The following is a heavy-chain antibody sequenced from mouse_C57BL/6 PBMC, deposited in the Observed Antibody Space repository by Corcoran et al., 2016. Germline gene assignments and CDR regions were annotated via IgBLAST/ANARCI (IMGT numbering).Heavy chain of an antibody. D-gene: IGHD1-1*01. Sequence: EVQLQQSGAELVRPGASVMLSCTASGFNIKDYYMHWVKQRPQQGLEWIGRIDPEDGDTEYAPKFQGKATMTADTSSNTAYLQLSSLTSEDTAVYYCTSYYYGSRKDYAMDYWGQGTSVTVSS. J-gene: IGHJ4*01. CDR2: IDPEDGDT. V-gene: IGHV14-1*01. CDR3: TSYYYGSRKDYAMDY. CDR1: GFNIKDYY.